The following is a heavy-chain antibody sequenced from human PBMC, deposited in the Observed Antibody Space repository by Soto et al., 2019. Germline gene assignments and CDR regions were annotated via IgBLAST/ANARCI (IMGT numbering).Heavy chain of an antibody. Sequence: EVQLLESGGGLVQPGGSLRLSCAASGFTFSSYAMSWVRQAPGKGLEWVSAISGSGGSTYYADSVKGRFTISRDNSKNTLYLQMNSLRAEDTAVYYCAKAAGYDYIWGSYRHAFDIWGRGTMVTVSS. CDR2: ISGSGGST. CDR3: AKAAGYDYIWGSYRHAFDI. D-gene: IGHD3-16*02. CDR1: GFTFSSYA. J-gene: IGHJ3*02. V-gene: IGHV3-23*01.